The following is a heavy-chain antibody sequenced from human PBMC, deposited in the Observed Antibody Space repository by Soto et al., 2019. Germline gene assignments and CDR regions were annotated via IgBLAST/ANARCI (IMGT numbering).Heavy chain of an antibody. J-gene: IGHJ3*02. V-gene: IGHV4-34*01. CDR2: INHSGST. CDR1: GGSFSGYY. D-gene: IGHD3-22*01. Sequence: SETLSLTCAVYGGSFSGYYWSWIRQPPGKGLEWIGEINHSGSTNYNLSLKSRVTISVDTSKNQFSLKLSSVTAADTAVYYCARTGHSSGSQGAFDIWGQGTMVTVS. CDR3: ARTGHSSGSQGAFDI.